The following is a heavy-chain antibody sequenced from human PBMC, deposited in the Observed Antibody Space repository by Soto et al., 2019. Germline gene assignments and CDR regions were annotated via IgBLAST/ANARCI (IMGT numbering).Heavy chain of an antibody. Sequence: QVQLQESGPGLVKPSQTLSLTCTVSGGSISSGGYYWSWIRQHPGKGLEGIGYIYYSGSTYYNPYIKSRVTISVDTSKNQFSLKLSSVTAADTAVYYCARDREDWFDPWGQGTLVTVSS. J-gene: IGHJ5*02. CDR2: IYYSGST. CDR1: GGSISSGGYY. CDR3: ARDREDWFDP. V-gene: IGHV4-31*03.